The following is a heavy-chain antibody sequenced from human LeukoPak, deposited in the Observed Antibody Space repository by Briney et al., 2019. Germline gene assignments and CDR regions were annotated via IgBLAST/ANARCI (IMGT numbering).Heavy chain of an antibody. V-gene: IGHV3-23*01. CDR3: AKDSPPAKWLSGAFDI. CDR2: ISGSGGST. CDR1: GFTFSSYA. Sequence: PGGSLRLSCAASGFTFSSYAMSWVCEAPGKGLGWVSAISGSGGSTYSADSVKGRFTISRDNSKNTLYLQMNSLRAEDTAVYYCAKDSPPAKWLSGAFDIWGQGTMVTVSS. D-gene: IGHD3-22*01. J-gene: IGHJ3*02.